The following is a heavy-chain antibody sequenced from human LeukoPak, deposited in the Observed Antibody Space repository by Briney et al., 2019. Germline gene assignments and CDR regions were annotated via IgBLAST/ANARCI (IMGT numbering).Heavy chain of an antibody. D-gene: IGHD2-8*01. Sequence: GGSLRLSCAASGFTFSDYYMSWIRQAPGKGLEWVSYISSTGSTMYYADSVKGRFTISRDNSKNTLYLQMNSLRAEDTAVYYCASTPGMLIDYWGQGTLVTVSS. J-gene: IGHJ4*02. V-gene: IGHV3-11*01. CDR3: ASTPGMLIDY. CDR2: ISSTGSTM. CDR1: GFTFSDYY.